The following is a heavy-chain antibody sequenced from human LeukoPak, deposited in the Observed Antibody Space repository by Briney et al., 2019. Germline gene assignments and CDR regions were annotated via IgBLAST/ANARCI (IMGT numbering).Heavy chain of an antibody. V-gene: IGHV1-69*13. CDR1: GYTFTGYY. D-gene: IGHD3-22*01. CDR3: ASLPGYYDSSGYYGAKYYFDY. CDR2: IIPIFGTA. Sequence: GASVKVSCKASGYTFTGYYMHWVRQAPGQGLEWMGGIIPIFGTANYAQKFQGRVTITADESTSTAYMELSSLRSEDTAVYYCASLPGYYDSSGYYGAKYYFDYWGQGTLVTVSS. J-gene: IGHJ4*02.